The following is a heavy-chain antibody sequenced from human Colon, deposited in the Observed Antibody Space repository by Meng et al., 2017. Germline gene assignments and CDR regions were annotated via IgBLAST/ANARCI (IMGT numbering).Heavy chain of an antibody. CDR1: GGTFSSYA. J-gene: IGHJ5*02. Sequence: SVNVSCKASGGTFSSYAISWVRQAPGQGLEWMGGIIPIFGTANYAQKFQGRVTITTDESTSTAYMELSSLRSEETAVYYCARGRRYCSGGSCSSDWFDPWGQGTLVTVSS. D-gene: IGHD2-15*01. V-gene: IGHV1-69*05. CDR3: ARGRRYCSGGSCSSDWFDP. CDR2: IIPIFGTA.